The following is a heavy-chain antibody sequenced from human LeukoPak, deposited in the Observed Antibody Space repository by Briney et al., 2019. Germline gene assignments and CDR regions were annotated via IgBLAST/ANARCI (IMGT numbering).Heavy chain of an antibody. CDR2: IYYSGST. J-gene: IGHJ4*02. D-gene: IGHD6-13*01. V-gene: IGHV4-59*01. Sequence: PSETLSLTCTVSGGSISSYYWSWIRQPPGKGLEGIGYIYYSGSTNYNPSLKSRVTISVDTSKTQFSLKLSSVTAADTAVYYCARVQQQLVLVDYWGQGTLVTVSS. CDR3: ARVQQQLVLVDY. CDR1: GGSISSYY.